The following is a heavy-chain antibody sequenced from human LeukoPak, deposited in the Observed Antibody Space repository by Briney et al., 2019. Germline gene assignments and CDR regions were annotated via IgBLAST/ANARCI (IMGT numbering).Heavy chain of an antibody. Sequence: GGSLRLSCAASGFTFDDYTMHWVRQAPGKGLEWVSLISWDGGSTYYADSVKGRFTISRDNSKNSLYLQMNSLRTEDTALYYCAKDGRSTSFYCMDVWGKGTTVTVSS. CDR3: AKDGRSTSFYCMDV. CDR1: GFTFDDYT. D-gene: IGHD2-2*01. J-gene: IGHJ6*03. CDR2: ISWDGGST. V-gene: IGHV3-43*01.